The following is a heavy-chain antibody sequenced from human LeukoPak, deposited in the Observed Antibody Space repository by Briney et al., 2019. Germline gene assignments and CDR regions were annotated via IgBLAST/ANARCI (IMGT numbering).Heavy chain of an antibody. CDR1: GGSISSSDYY. Sequence: PSETLSLTCTVSGGSISSSDYYWNWIRQPPGKGLEWIGSIYYSGNTYYNPSLKSRVTISVDMSQNQFSLKLNSVTAADTAVYYCARDLYYYDSSGYGWFGPWGQGTLVTVSS. V-gene: IGHV4-39*07. D-gene: IGHD3-22*01. CDR3: ARDLYYYDSSGYGWFGP. CDR2: IYYSGNT. J-gene: IGHJ5*02.